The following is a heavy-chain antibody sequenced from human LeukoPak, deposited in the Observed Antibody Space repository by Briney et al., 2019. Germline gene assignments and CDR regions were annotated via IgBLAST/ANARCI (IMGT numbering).Heavy chain of an antibody. D-gene: IGHD6-19*01. V-gene: IGHV4-39*07. CDR2: GDYSGGT. CDR1: GDSFSSVTDY. CDR3: AGERGEEYSSGWYKRNYFDN. Sequence: SETLSLTCTVSGDSFSSVTDYWAWIRQPPGKGLEWIASGDYSGGTYYNPSLESRVAISADMSKNQFSLKLTSVTGADTAVYCAGERGEEYSSGWYKRNYFDNWGQGIRVTVSS. J-gene: IGHJ4*02.